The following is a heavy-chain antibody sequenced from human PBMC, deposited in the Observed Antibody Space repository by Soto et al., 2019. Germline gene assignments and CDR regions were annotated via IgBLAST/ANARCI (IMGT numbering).Heavy chain of an antibody. D-gene: IGHD3-3*01. Sequence: SVKVSCKASGCTFSSYAISWVRQAPGQVLEWMGGIIPIFGTANYAQKFQGRVTITADKSTSTAYMELSSLRSEDTAVYYCARGRITIFGVVRRDYYYGMDVWGQGTTVTVSS. V-gene: IGHV1-69*06. CDR2: IIPIFGTA. CDR1: GCTFSSYA. J-gene: IGHJ6*02. CDR3: ARGRITIFGVVRRDYYYGMDV.